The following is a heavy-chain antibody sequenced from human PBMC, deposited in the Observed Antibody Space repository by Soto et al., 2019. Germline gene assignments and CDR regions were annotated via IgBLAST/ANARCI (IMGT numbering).Heavy chain of an antibody. J-gene: IGHJ6*02. D-gene: IGHD5-12*01. CDR3: AKDQHRDILAIGSYGMDV. CDR1: GFTFSNYW. CDR2: INQDGSVI. Sequence: HPGGSLRLSCAASGFTFSNYWMTWVRQAPGKGLEWVANINQDGSVIYYVASVKGRFTISRDTAKNSLYLQMNSLRVEDTAVYYCAKDQHRDILAIGSYGMDVWGQGTTVTVSS. V-gene: IGHV3-7*01.